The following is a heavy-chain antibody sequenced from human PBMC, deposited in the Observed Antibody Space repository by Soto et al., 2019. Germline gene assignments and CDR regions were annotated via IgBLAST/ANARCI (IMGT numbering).Heavy chain of an antibody. CDR2: IAYDGNEK. J-gene: IGHJ6*02. V-gene: IGHV3-30*18. CDR1: GFTFKTHA. D-gene: IGHD1-26*01. Sequence: QVQLVESGGGVVQPGTSLRLSCAASGFTFKTHAMHWVRQAPGKGLEWMAVIAYDGNEKFYADSVKGRFTISRDNSKNALYLQIMILRNEDTAVYYCGKDVGDYVPYYYGVDVWGQGTTVTVSS. CDR3: GKDVGDYVPYYYGVDV.